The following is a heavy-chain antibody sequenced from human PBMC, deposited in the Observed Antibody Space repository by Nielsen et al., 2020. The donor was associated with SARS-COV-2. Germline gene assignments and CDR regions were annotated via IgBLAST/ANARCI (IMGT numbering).Heavy chain of an antibody. V-gene: IGHV4-59*01. J-gene: IGHJ4*02. CDR3: ARGLGRFDY. CDR1: GVTMRRYY. CDR2: IYYSGST. D-gene: IGHD6-19*01. Sequence: SETLSLTCTVSGVTMRRYYWSWILQPLGMGLEWTGNIYYSGSTTYNPSLKSRVTISVDTSKNQFSLKMRSVTAADTAVYYCARGLGRFDYWGQGALVTVSS.